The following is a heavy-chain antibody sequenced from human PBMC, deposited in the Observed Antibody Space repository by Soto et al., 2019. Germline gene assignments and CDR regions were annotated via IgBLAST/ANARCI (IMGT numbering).Heavy chain of an antibody. J-gene: IGHJ6*01. CDR3: ARANTIFGVVDPYYYYGMDV. D-gene: IGHD3-3*01. CDR1: GYPFTSYA. Sequence: GSGKGSFKASGYPFTSYAMHWVRQAPGQRLEWMVWINAGNGNTKYSQKFQGRVTITRDTSASTAYMELSSLRSEDTAVYYCARANTIFGVVDPYYYYGMDVWGQGTTVTVSS. V-gene: IGHV1-3*01. CDR2: INAGNGNT.